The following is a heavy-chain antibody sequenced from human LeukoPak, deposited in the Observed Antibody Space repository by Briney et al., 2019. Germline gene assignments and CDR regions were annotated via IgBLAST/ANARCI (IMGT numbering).Heavy chain of an antibody. CDR3: ARSITSSWYGDFQH. CDR1: GGSISSHNW. V-gene: IGHV4-4*02. Sequence: PSETLSLTCAVSGGSISSHNWWNWVRQPPGKGLELIGEIYHSGNTNYNASLKSRVTISVDTSKNQFSLKLSSVTAADTAVYYCARSITSSWYGDFQHWGQGTLVTVSS. D-gene: IGHD6-13*01. J-gene: IGHJ1*01. CDR2: IYHSGNT.